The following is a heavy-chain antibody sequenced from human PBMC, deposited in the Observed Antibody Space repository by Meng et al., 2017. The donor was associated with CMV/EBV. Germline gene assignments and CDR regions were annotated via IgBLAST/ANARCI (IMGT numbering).Heavy chain of an antibody. Sequence: GESLKISCAASGFTFSSYAMSWVRQAPGKGLEWVSAISGSGGSTYYADSVKGRFTISRDNSKTTLYLQMNSLGAEDTAVYYWAKPIVVVPAAIESGFDYWGQGTLVTVSS. CDR3: AKPIVVVPAAIESGFDY. CDR1: GFTFSSYA. V-gene: IGHV3-23*01. J-gene: IGHJ4*02. D-gene: IGHD2-2*01. CDR2: ISGSGGST.